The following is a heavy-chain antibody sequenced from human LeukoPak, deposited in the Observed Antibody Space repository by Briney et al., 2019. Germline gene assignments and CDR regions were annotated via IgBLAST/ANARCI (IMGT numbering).Heavy chain of an antibody. CDR2: ISGSGGSR. J-gene: IGHJ4*02. D-gene: IGHD3-10*01. CDR1: GFTFSTYG. CDR3: AKDRVDGSGSQFDS. Sequence: GGSLRLSCAASGFTFSTYGMSWVRQAPGKGLEWVSGISGSGGSRFYTDSVKGRFTISRDNSKNTLYLQMNSLRAEDTAVYYCAKDRVDGSGSQFDSWGQGSLVIVSS. V-gene: IGHV3-23*01.